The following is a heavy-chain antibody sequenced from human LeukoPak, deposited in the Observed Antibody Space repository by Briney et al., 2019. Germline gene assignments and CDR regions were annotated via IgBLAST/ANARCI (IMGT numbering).Heavy chain of an antibody. J-gene: IGHJ4*02. D-gene: IGHD3-22*01. CDR3: ASGYYYDSSPWDY. CDR1: GYTFNSYG. V-gene: IGHV1-18*01. Sequence: ASVKVSCKASGYTFNSYGISWVRQAPGQGLEWMGWISAYDGDTHYAQKLQGRVPMTTDTSTSTAYMELRSLTSDDTAVYYCASGYYYDSSPWDYWGQGTLVTVSS. CDR2: ISAYDGDT.